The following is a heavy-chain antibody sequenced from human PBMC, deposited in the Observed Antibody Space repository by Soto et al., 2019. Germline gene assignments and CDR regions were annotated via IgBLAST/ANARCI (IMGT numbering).Heavy chain of an antibody. CDR1: GYTFTSYV. Sequence: ASVKVSCKASGYTFTSYVMYWVRQAPGQRLEWMGRINTGNGEAEYSQKFQGRVTITRDTSATTAYMEVSRLRSEDTAVYYCARDTCSGGSCYSSPLDYWGQGTLVTVSS. CDR3: ARDTCSGGSCYSSPLDY. V-gene: IGHV1-3*04. J-gene: IGHJ4*02. CDR2: INTGNGEA. D-gene: IGHD2-15*01.